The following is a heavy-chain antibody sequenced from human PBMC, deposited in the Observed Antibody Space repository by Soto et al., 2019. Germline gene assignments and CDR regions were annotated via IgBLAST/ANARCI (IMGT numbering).Heavy chain of an antibody. Sequence: ASVKVSCKASGYTFSSYAMHWVRQAPGQRLEWMGWINAGYGNTKSSQKFQDRATISRDTSASTAYMELTSLRSEDTAVYYCARDTGDGTFDFWGQGTLVTVSS. CDR1: GYTFSSYA. J-gene: IGHJ4*02. CDR2: INAGYGNT. CDR3: ARDTGDGTFDF. D-gene: IGHD7-27*01. V-gene: IGHV1-3*01.